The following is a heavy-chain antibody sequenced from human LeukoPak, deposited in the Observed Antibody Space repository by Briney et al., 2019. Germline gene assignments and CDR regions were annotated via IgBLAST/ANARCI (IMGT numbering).Heavy chain of an antibody. V-gene: IGHV3-33*06. CDR3: AKDFRRKRYCSGGSCYSGIVDY. CDR1: GFTFSSYG. Sequence: GGFLRLSCAASGFTFSSYGMHWVRQAPGKGLEGVADIWYDGSNKYYADSVKGRFTISRDNSKNTLYLQMNSLRAEDTAVYYCAKDFRRKRYCSGGSCYSGIVDYWGQGTLVTVSS. D-gene: IGHD2-15*01. J-gene: IGHJ4*02. CDR2: IWYDGSNK.